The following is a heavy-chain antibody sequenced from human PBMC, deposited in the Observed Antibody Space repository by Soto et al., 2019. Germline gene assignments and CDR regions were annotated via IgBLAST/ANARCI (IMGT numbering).Heavy chain of an antibody. Sequence: VQLVESGGGVVQPGRSLRLSCAASGFTFSSYGMHWVRQAPGKGLEWVAVIWYDGSNKYYADSVKGRFTISRDNSKNTLYLQMNSLRAEDTAVYYCARGRGNLYCSGGSCYPQTSLDYWGQGTLVTVSS. CDR2: IWYDGSNK. J-gene: IGHJ4*02. V-gene: IGHV3-33*01. D-gene: IGHD2-15*01. CDR1: GFTFSSYG. CDR3: ARGRGNLYCSGGSCYPQTSLDY.